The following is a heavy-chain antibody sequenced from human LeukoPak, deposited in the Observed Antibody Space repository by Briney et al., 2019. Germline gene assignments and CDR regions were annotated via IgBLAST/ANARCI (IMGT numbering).Heavy chain of an antibody. J-gene: IGHJ4*02. CDR1: VYTFTVYY. CDR3: ARDRVGSGWPRPYYFEF. V-gene: IGHV1-2*02. D-gene: IGHD6-19*01. Sequence: ASVSVSCTPSVYTFTVYYMHWVRQAPGQGGEWMGWIKPNTGATIYAHKFQGRVSITRDTSISTAYMELTSLRSGDTALYYCARDRVGSGWPRPYYFEFWGQGTLVTVSS. CDR2: IKPNTGAT.